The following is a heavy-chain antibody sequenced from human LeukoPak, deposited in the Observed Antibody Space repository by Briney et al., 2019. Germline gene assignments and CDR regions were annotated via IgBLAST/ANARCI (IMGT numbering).Heavy chain of an antibody. CDR3: ARSLHYDILTGYHGANWFDP. J-gene: IGHJ5*02. D-gene: IGHD3-9*01. CDR2: IYYSGST. Sequence: GSLRLSCAASGFTFSSYWMSCVRQPPGKGLEWIGSIYYSGSTYYNPSLKSRVTISVDTSKNQFSLKLSSVTAADTAVYYCARSLHYDILTGYHGANWFDPWGQGTLVTVSS. CDR1: GFTFSSYW. V-gene: IGHV4-39*07.